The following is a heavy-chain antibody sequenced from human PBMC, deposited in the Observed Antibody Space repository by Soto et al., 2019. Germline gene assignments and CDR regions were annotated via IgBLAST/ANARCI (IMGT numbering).Heavy chain of an antibody. CDR2: SNPNIGAT. D-gene: IGHD2-2*02. V-gene: IGHV1-2*02. J-gene: IGHJ4*02. CDR3: ARGACSSSNCYTLDY. CDR1: GYTFIGNY. Sequence: QVQLVQSGAEVKKPGASVKVSCKASGYTFIGNYIHWVRQAPGQGLEWMGWSNPNIGATDYSQKFQGRVTMTRDTSIITAYMELSRLTSDDTAVYYCARGACSSSNCYTLDYWGQGTLVTGSS.